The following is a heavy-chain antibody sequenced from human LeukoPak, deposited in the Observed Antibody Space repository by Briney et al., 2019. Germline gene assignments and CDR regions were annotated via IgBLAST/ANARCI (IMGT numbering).Heavy chain of an antibody. CDR3: ARVQSTGGRYYYYYMDV. J-gene: IGHJ6*03. Sequence: SETLSLTCTVSGGSISSGSYDWSWLRQPTGKGLEWNVYIYYSGSTNYHPSRKSQITISVDTSKNQFSLKLSSVTAADTAVYYCARVQSTGGRYYYYYMDVWGEGTTVTISS. CDR2: IYYSGST. D-gene: IGHD3-16*01. V-gene: IGHV4-61*01. CDR1: GGSISSGSYD.